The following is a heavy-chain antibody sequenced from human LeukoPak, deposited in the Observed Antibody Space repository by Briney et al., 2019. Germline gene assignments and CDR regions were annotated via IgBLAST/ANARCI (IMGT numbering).Heavy chain of an antibody. V-gene: IGHV1-69*04. CDR3: ARAGGGLYYYYGMDV. CDR2: IIPILGIA. D-gene: IGHD4-23*01. J-gene: IGHJ6*02. Sequence: AASVKVSCKASGGTFSSYAISWVRQAPGQGLEWMGRIIPILGIANYAQKFQGRVTITADKSTSTAYMELSSLRSEDTAVYYCARAGGGLYYYYGMDVWGQGTTVTVSS. CDR1: GGTFSSYA.